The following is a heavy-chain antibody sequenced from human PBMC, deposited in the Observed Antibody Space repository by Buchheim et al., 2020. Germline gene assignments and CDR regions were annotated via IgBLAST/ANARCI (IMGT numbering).Heavy chain of an antibody. CDR1: GFIFSSFS. D-gene: IGHD2/OR15-2a*01. CDR3: ARDFSLDV. J-gene: IGHJ6*02. Sequence: EVKLVESGGGQVQPGGSLRLSCAASGFIFSSFSMNWVRQAPGKGLEWVSYISSSSITIYYADSVKGRFTISRDNAKNSLSLQMNSLRDEDTAVYYCARDFSLDVWGQGTT. V-gene: IGHV3-48*02. CDR2: ISSSSITI.